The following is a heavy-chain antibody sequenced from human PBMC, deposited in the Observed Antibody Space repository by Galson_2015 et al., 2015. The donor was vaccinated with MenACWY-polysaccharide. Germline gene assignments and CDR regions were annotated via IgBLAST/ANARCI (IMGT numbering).Heavy chain of an antibody. J-gene: IGHJ4*02. CDR2: ISSSGGST. Sequence: SLRLSCAASGFTFSSYAMTWVRQAPGKGLEWISAISSSGGSTYYAGSVKGRFTISRDNSKNTLYLQMNSLRAEDTAVYYCAKDPSTVTTSSDFDYWGQGTLVTVPS. V-gene: IGHV3-23*01. D-gene: IGHD4-17*01. CDR1: GFTFSSYA. CDR3: AKDPSTVTTSSDFDY.